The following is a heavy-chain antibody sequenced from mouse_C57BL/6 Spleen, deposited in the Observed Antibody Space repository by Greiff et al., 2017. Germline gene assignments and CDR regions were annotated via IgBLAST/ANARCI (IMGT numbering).Heavy chain of an antibody. J-gene: IGHJ3*01. CDR2: IYPGSGST. D-gene: IGHD2-2*01. CDR3: ARSTMVTSWFAY. Sequence: QVQLQQPGAELVQPGASVKMSCKASGYTFTSYWITWVKQRPGQGLEWIGDIYPGSGSTNYNEKFKSKATLTVDTSSSTAYMQLSSLTSEDSAVYYCARSTMVTSWFAYWGQGTLVTVSA. V-gene: IGHV1-55*01. CDR1: GYTFTSYW.